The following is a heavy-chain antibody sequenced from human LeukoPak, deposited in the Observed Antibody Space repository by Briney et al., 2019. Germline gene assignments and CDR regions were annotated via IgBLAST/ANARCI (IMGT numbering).Heavy chain of an antibody. CDR2: IIPIFGTA. CDR1: RGTFSSYA. J-gene: IGHJ6*02. V-gene: IGHV1-69*13. CDR3: ARDQGLTAPPPYGLDV. D-gene: IGHD5-18*01. Sequence: SVKVSCKASRGTFSSYAISWVRQAPGQGLEWMGGIIPIFGTANYAQKFQGRVTITADESTSTAYMELSSLRSEDTAVYYCARDQGLTAPPPYGLDVWGQGTTVIVSS.